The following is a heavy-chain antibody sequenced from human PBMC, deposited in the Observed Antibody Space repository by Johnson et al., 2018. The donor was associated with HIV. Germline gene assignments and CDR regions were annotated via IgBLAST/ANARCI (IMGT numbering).Heavy chain of an antibody. CDR1: GFTFSSYW. J-gene: IGHJ3*02. CDR3: TRGAYSRRWYASDASDI. Sequence: VQLVESGGGVVQPGGSLRLSCAASGFTFSSYWMHWVRQAPGKGLVWVSRINSDGSSTSYADSVKGRFTISRDNAKNSLYLQMNSLRAEDTALYYCTRGAYSRRWYASDASDIWGKGTIVTVSS. CDR2: INSDGSST. D-gene: IGHD6-13*01. V-gene: IGHV3-74*02.